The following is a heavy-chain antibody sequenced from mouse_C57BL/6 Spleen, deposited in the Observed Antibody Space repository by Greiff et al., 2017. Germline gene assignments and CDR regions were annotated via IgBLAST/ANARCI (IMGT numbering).Heavy chain of an antibody. Sequence: QVQLKQPGAELVKPGASVKLSCKASGYTFTSYWMQWVKQRPGQGLEWIGEIDPSDSYTNYNQKFKGKATLTVDTSSSTAYMQLSSLTSEDSAVYYCASIYDGYYGFAYWGQGTLVTVSA. J-gene: IGHJ3*01. CDR2: IDPSDSYT. D-gene: IGHD2-3*01. V-gene: IGHV1-50*01. CDR1: GYTFTSYW. CDR3: ASIYDGYYGFAY.